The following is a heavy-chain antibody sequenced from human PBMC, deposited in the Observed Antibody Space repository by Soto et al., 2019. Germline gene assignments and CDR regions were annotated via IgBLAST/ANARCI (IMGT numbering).Heavy chain of an antibody. CDR2: ISGSGGST. D-gene: IGHD1-26*01. V-gene: IGHV3-23*01. CDR3: AVRKTGSFFDA. Sequence: PGGSMRLSCAASGFTFSTYAMSWVRQAPGKGLEWVSAISGSGGSTYYTDSVKGRFTISRDNSKNTLYLQMNSLRAEDTAVYYCAVRKTGSFFDAWGQGARVTV. J-gene: IGHJ4*02. CDR1: GFTFSTYA.